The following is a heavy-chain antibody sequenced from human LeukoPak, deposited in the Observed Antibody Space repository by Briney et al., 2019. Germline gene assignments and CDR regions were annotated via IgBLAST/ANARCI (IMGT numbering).Heavy chain of an antibody. CDR2: IGYRGGSI. J-gene: IGHJ6*03. CDR1: GITFSNYA. CDR3: AKSWGSTRPYYNYMDV. Sequence: GGSLRLSCAASGITFSNYAMSWVRQAPGKGLEWVSIIGYRGGSIYYAYSVKGRFTISRANSKNTLSLQMNGLRPEDTAVYYCAKSWGSTRPYYNYMDVWGKGTTVTVSS. D-gene: IGHD1-26*01. V-gene: IGHV3-23*01.